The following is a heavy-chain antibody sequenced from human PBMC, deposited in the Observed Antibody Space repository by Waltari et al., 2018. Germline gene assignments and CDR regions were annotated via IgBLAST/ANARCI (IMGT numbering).Heavy chain of an antibody. V-gene: IGHV4-39*07. CDR3: AQMEGAYCGGDCYAFDI. J-gene: IGHJ3*02. CDR1: GGSISSSSHY. Sequence: QLQLQESGPGLVKPSETLSLTCTVSGGSISSSSHYWGWIRQPPGKGLEWIGSIYYSGSTYYNPSLKSRVTISVDTSKNQFSLKLSSVTAADTAVYYCAQMEGAYCGGDCYAFDIWGQGTMVTVSS. D-gene: IGHD2-21*01. CDR2: IYYSGST.